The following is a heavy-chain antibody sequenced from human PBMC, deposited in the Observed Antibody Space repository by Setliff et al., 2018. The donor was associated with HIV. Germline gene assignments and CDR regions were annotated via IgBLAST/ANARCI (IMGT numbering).Heavy chain of an antibody. J-gene: IGHJ4*02. CDR3: ARGPPFAY. Sequence: PSETLSLTCTVSGGSFIGSSFQSTWIRQTPGKGLEWIADIAYSGTTMYTNYNPSLESRVIISEYTSRDQFFLKLTSVTADDTGIYYCARGPPFAYWGQGLLVTVSS. CDR1: GGSFIGSSFQ. CDR2: IAYSGTTMYT. V-gene: IGHV4-39*07.